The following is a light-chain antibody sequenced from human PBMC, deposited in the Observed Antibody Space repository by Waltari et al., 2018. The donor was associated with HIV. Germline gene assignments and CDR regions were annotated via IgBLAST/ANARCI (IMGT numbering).Light chain of an antibody. CDR1: QSVLYSSNNKNY. J-gene: IGKJ4*01. Sequence: DFVVTQSPDSLVVSLGERATINCKSSQSVLYSSNNKNYLAWYQQKAGHPPKLLIFWASARESGVPDRFSGSGSGTDFTLTISSLHAEDVAVYYCQQYCGIPLTFGGGTKVEIK. V-gene: IGKV4-1*01. CDR3: QQYCGIPLT. CDR2: WAS.